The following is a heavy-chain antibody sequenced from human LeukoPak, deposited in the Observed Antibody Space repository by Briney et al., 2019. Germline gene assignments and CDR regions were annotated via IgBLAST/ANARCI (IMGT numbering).Heavy chain of an antibody. D-gene: IGHD1-26*01. J-gene: IGHJ4*01. CDR3: ARSIVGVRKRNDY. V-gene: IGHV1-8*01. CDR1: GYTFTSYD. CDR2: MNPNSGHT. Sequence: GASVKVSCKASGYTFTSYDIIWVRQASGQGLEWMGWMNPNSGHTGYAQKFQGRVTMTRTTSISTAYMELTSLTSEDSAVYYCARSIVGVRKRNDYWGHGTLVTVYS.